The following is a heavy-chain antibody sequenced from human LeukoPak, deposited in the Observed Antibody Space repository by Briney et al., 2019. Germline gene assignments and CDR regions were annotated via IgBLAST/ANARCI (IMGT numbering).Heavy chain of an antibody. CDR1: GGSISGYY. V-gene: IGHV4-59*08. D-gene: IGHD6-25*01. CDR2: IYYNGRT. CDR3: ARQGGGFWYFDL. J-gene: IGHJ2*01. Sequence: SETLSLICTVSGGSISGYYWGWIRQPPGKTLEWIGNIYYNGRTNYNPSLKSRLTMSVDTPQNQFSLNLSSVTAADTAVYYCARQGGGFWYFDLWGRGTLVTVSS.